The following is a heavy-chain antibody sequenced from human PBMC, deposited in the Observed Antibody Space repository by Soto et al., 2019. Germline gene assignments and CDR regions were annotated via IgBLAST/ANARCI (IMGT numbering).Heavy chain of an antibody. CDR3: ARVSSYYYDSSGYYAY. J-gene: IGHJ4*02. CDR1: GYTFTSYG. CDR2: ISAYNGNT. D-gene: IGHD3-22*01. V-gene: IGHV1-18*01. Sequence: AAVKVSCKACGYTFTSYGISWVRQAPGQGLEWMGWISAYNGNTNYAQKLQGRVTMTTDTSTSTAYMELRSLRSDDTAVYYCARVSSYYYDSSGYYAYWGQGTLVTVSS.